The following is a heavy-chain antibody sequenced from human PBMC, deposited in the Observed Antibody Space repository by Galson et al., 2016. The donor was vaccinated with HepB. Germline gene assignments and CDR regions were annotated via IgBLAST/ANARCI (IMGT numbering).Heavy chain of an antibody. CDR2: IYPDDSDT. CDR1: GFSFPNCW. D-gene: IGHD6-13*01. V-gene: IGHV5-51*01. J-gene: IGHJ4*02. Sequence: QSGAEVKKPGESLKISCKGSGFSFPNCWIGWVRQMPGKGLEWMGIIYPDDSDTRYSPSFQGQVTISADKPINTAYLQWNSLQASDSAMYYCARSIAAGGHNDFWGQGTLVTVSS. CDR3: ARSIAAGGHNDF.